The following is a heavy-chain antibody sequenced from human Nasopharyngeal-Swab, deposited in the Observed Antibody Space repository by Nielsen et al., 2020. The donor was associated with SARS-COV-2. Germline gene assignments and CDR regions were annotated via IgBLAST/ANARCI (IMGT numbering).Heavy chain of an antibody. CDR3: ARGRGSSTSMIGY. J-gene: IGHJ4*02. Sequence: GESLMISCAASGFTFSNYRMHWVSQAPGKGLVWVSRINGDGSSLNYADFVKGRFTISTDNAKSTLYLEMNSLRAEDTAVYYCARGRGSSTSMIGYWGQGTLVTVSS. CDR2: INGDGSSL. V-gene: IGHV3-74*01. CDR1: GFTFSNYR. D-gene: IGHD2/OR15-2a*01.